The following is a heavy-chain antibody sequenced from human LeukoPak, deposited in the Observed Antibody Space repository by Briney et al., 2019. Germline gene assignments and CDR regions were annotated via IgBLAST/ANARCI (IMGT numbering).Heavy chain of an antibody. J-gene: IGHJ4*02. CDR3: ARRGYCSSTSCYPPLYYFDY. Sequence: SETLSLTCTVSGGSISSGSYYWSWIRQPPGKGLEWIGSIYYSGSTYYNPSLKSRVTISVDTSKNQFSLKLSSVTAADTAVYYCARRGYCSSTSCYPPLYYFDYWGQGTLVTVSS. CDR2: IYYSGST. D-gene: IGHD2-2*01. CDR1: GGSISSGSYY. V-gene: IGHV4-39*01.